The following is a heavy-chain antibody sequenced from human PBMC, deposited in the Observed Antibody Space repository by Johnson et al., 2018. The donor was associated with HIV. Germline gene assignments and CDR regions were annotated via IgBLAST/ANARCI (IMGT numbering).Heavy chain of an antibody. CDR3: ASVPMIVVLDGAFDI. CDR1: GFTFDDYA. J-gene: IGHJ3*02. Sequence: VQLVESGGNLVQPGRSLRLSCAASGFTFDDYAMHWVRQAPGKGPEWVSGVYSGGSTFYADSVKGRFTISRDSSQNTLYLQMNSLRAEDTAVYYCASVPMIVVLDGAFDIWGQGTMVTVSS. D-gene: IGHD3-22*01. CDR2: VYSGGST. V-gene: IGHV3-66*01.